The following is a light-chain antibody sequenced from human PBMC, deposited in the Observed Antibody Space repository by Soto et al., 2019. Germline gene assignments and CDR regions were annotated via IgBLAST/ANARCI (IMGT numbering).Light chain of an antibody. CDR3: QQGSSWRIT. CDR1: QSVSSSY. V-gene: IGKV3D-20*02. CDR2: GAS. Sequence: EIVLTQSPGTLSLSPGERATLSCRASQSVSSSYLAWYQQKPGQAPRLLIYGASSRATGIPDRFSGSGSGTDFTLTISSLEPEDFVIYYCQQGSSWRITFGQGTRLEIK. J-gene: IGKJ5*01.